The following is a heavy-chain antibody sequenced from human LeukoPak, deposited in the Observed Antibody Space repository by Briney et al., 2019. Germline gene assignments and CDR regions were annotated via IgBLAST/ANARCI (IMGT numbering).Heavy chain of an antibody. CDR2: ISSSGSTI. CDR3: ARDCSGGSCYSPAPGAFDI. CDR1: GFTFSSYE. D-gene: IGHD2-15*01. J-gene: IGHJ3*02. V-gene: IGHV3-48*03. Sequence: GGSLRLSCAASGFTFSSYEMNWVRQAPGKGLEWVSYISSSGSTIYYADSVKGRFTISRDNAKNSLYLQMNSLRAEDTAVYYCARDCSGGSCYSPAPGAFDIWAKGQWSPSLQ.